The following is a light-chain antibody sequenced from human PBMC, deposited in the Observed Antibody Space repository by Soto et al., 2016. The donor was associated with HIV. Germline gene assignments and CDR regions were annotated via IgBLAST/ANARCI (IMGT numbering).Light chain of an antibody. CDR2: DAS. CDR1: QDISNN. J-gene: IGKJ1*01. Sequence: DIQMTQSPSSLSASIGDRVTITCQTSQDISNNLNWYQQKPGKAPKLLIYDASKLETGVPSRFSGSGSGTEFTLTISSLQPEDFATYYCQQSYSTPWTFGQGTKVDVK. CDR3: QQSYSTPWT. V-gene: IGKV1-39*01.